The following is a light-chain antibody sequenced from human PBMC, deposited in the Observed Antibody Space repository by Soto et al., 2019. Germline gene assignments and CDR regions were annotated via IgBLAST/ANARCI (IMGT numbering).Light chain of an antibody. J-gene: IGLJ2*01. CDR3: SSYTSSNTLV. CDR1: SSDVGGYTY. V-gene: IGLV2-14*01. Sequence: QSALTQPASVSGSPGQSITISCTGTSSDVGGYTYVSWYQQHPGKAPKLMIYEVSSRPSGVSNRFSGSKSDNTASLTISGLQAEDEADYYCSSYTSSNTLVFGGGTQLTVL. CDR2: EVS.